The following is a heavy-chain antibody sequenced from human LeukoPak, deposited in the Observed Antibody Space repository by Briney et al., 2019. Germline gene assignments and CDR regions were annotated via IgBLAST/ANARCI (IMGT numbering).Heavy chain of an antibody. V-gene: IGHV3-23*01. J-gene: IGHJ4*02. CDR3: AKGRSMIVATTVAY. Sequence: GGSLRLSCAASGFTFSSYAMSWVRQAPGKGLEWVSAISGSGGSTYYADPVKGRFSISRDNSKSTLYLQMNSLRAEDTAVYYCAKGRSMIVATTVAYWGQGTLVTVSS. D-gene: IGHD3-22*01. CDR2: ISGSGGST. CDR1: GFTFSSYA.